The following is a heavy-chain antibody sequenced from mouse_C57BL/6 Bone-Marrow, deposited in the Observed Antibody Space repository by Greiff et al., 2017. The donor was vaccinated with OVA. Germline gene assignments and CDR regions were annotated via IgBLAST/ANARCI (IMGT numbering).Heavy chain of an antibody. V-gene: IGHV2-6-1*01. CDR1: GFSLTSYG. Sequence: VQRVESGPGLVAPSQSLSITCTVSGFSLTSYGVHWVRQPPGKGLEWLVVIWSDGSTTYNSALKSRLSISKDNSKSQVFLKMNSLQTDDTAMYYCARQYYGSSAWAMDYWGQGTSVTVSS. CDR2: IWSDGST. D-gene: IGHD1-1*01. J-gene: IGHJ4*01. CDR3: ARQYYGSSAWAMDY.